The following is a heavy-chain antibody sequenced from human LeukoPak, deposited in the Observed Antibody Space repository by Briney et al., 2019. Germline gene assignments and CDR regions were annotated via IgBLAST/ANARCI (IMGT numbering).Heavy chain of an antibody. D-gene: IGHD3-22*01. Sequence: PGGSLRLSCAASGFTFSSYAMSWVRQAPGKGLEWVSAISGSGGSTYYADSVKGRFTISRDNSKNTLYLQMNSLRAEDTAVYYCAKNPSAYYYDSSGTASLYFDYWGQGTLVTVSS. V-gene: IGHV3-23*01. CDR1: GFTFSSYA. CDR2: ISGSGGST. CDR3: AKNPSAYYYDSSGTASLYFDY. J-gene: IGHJ4*02.